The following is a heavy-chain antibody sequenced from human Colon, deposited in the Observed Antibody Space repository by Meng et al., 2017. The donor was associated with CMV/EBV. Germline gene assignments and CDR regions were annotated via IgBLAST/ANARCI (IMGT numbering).Heavy chain of an antibody. CDR1: GYTFTSYY. CDR3: VSAQILIAARRDPVYYYYGMDV. V-gene: IGHV1-46*01. D-gene: IGHD6-6*01. J-gene: IGHJ6*02. Sequence: ASVKVSCKASGYTFTSYYMHWVRQAPGQGLEWMGIINPSGGSTSYAQKFQGRVTMTRDTSTSTVYMELSSLRSEDTAVYYCVSAQILIAARRDPVYYYYGMDVWGQGTTVTVSS. CDR2: INPSGGST.